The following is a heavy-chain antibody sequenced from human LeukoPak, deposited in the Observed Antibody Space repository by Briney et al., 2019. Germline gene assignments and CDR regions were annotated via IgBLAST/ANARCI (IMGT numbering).Heavy chain of an antibody. CDR1: GGSISSCY. D-gene: IGHD2-2*01. CDR2: IYYSGST. J-gene: IGHJ4*02. V-gene: IGHV4-59*01. Sequence: SETLSLTFTASGGSISSCYWSWIRQPPGKGLEWIGYIYYSGSTNYNPSLKSRVTISVDTSKNQFSLKLSSVTAADTAVYYCAREYCSSTSCYDYWGQGTLVTVSS. CDR3: AREYCSSTSCYDY.